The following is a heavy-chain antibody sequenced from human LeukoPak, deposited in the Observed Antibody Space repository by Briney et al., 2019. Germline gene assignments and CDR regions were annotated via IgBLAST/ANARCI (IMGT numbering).Heavy chain of an antibody. J-gene: IGHJ4*02. D-gene: IGHD6-13*01. CDR3: ASGRQLGY. CDR1: GFTFSNYW. Sequence: GGSLRLSCAASGFTFSNYWMSWVRQAPGKGLEWVANIKEDGSEKYYVDSVKGRFTISRDNARNSPYLQMNSLRAEDTAVYYCASGRQLGYWGQGTLVTVSS. V-gene: IGHV3-7*01. CDR2: IKEDGSEK.